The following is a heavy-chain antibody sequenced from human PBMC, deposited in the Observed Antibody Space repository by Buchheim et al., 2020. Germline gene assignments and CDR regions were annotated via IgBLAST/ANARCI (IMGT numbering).Heavy chain of an antibody. CDR2: ISPSGHNT. V-gene: IGHV3-23*01. D-gene: IGHD1-26*01. CDR3: AKNAGTGTPYYDY. CDR1: GFIFNNYA. Sequence: EVQLLDSGGGLVQPGGSLRLSCAASGFIFNNYAMTWVRQAPGKGLEWVSAISPSGHNTYYADSVKGRFTSTRDNPRNVVYLQMSSLRGEDTAVYYCAKNAGTGTPYYDYWGQGIL. J-gene: IGHJ4*02.